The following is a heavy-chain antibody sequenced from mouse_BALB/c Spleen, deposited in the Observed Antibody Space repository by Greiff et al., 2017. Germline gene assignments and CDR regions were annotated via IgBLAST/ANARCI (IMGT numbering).Heavy chain of an antibody. CDR1: GFPFSSHT. V-gene: IGHV5-12-2*01. CDR3: ARHHLLRLSWYFDV. D-gene: IGHD1-2*01. Sequence: EVMFVESGGGLVQPGGSLKLSCPASGFPFSSHTMSWVRQTPGKGLEWVAYISTGGGSTYYRDTVKGRFTITRDNAKNPRYLQMRSLKSEDTAMYYCARHHLLRLSWYFDVWGAGTTVTVSS. CDR2: ISTGGGST. J-gene: IGHJ1*01.